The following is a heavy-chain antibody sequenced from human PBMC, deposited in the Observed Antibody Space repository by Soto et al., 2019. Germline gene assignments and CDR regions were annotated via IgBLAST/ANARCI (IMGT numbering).Heavy chain of an antibody. D-gene: IGHD2-15*01. V-gene: IGHV3-33*01. CDR2: IWYDVSNK. CDR3: ASGGSVVVVAANFDY. J-gene: IGHJ4*02. Sequence: GGSLRLSCAASGFTFSSYGMHWVRQAPGKGLEWVAVIWYDVSNKYYADSVKGRFTISRDNSKNTLYLQMNSLRAEDTAVYYCASGGSVVVVAANFDYWGQGTLVTVSS. CDR1: GFTFSSYG.